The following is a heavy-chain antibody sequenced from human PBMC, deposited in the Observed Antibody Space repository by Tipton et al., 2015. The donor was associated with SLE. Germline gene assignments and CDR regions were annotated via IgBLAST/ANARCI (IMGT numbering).Heavy chain of an antibody. CDR1: GGSFTGYY. V-gene: IGHV4-34*01. D-gene: IGHD3-3*01. CDR3: ATRGYDFWSGYYIGIPLQH. J-gene: IGHJ1*01. Sequence: TLSLTCTVSGGSFTGYYWSWIRQPPGKGLEWIGEINHSGSTNYNPSLKSRVTISVDTSKNQFSLKLSSVTAADTAVYYCATRGYDFWSGYYIGIPLQHWGQGTLVTVSS. CDR2: INHSGST.